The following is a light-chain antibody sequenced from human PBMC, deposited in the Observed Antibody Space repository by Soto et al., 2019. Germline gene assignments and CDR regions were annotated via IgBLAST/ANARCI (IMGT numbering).Light chain of an antibody. CDR1: ESISWW. Sequence: DIQMTQSPSTLSASVGDRVTIACRASESISWWLAWYQQKPGKAPKLLIYDVSSLESGVPSRFNGSGSGAEFTLTINSLRPDDFATYYCQQYNSYPRTFGQGTRWIS. CDR2: DVS. CDR3: QQYNSYPRT. V-gene: IGKV1-5*01. J-gene: IGKJ1*01.